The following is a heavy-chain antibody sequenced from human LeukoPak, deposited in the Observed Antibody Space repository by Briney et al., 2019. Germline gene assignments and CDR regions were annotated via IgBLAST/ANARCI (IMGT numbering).Heavy chain of an antibody. CDR3: ARDLKGLWLPLSLYDY. CDR2: INGDGSST. CDR1: GFTFSSYW. D-gene: IGHD2-21*02. V-gene: IGHV3-74*01. J-gene: IGHJ4*02. Sequence: PGGSLRLSCAASGFTFSSYWMHWVRQAPGKGLVWVSRINGDGSSTAYADSVKGRFTISRDNAKNTLYLQMNSLRAEDTAVYYCARDLKGLWLPLSLYDYWGQGTLVTVSS.